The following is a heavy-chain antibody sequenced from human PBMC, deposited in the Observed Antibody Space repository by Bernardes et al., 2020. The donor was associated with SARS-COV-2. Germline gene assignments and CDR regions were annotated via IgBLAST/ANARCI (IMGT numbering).Heavy chain of an antibody. D-gene: IGHD2-15*01. V-gene: IGHV3-33*08. CDR3: ARDMSRYCGGASCSPGAYY. Sequence: GGSLRLSCAASGFIFSDYSMHWVRQAPGKGLEWVAVVWFDGNNKFYADSVKGRFTISRDYSKNALYLQMSSLRAEDTAVYFCARDMSRYCGGASCSPGAYYWGQGTLVVVSS. J-gene: IGHJ4*02. CDR1: GFIFSDYS. CDR2: VWFDGNNK.